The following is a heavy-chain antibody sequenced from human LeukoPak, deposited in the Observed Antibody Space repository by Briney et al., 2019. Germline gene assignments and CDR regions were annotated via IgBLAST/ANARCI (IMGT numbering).Heavy chain of an antibody. CDR2: ISDSGGST. J-gene: IGHJ4*02. D-gene: IGHD3/OR15-3a*01. CDR1: GITLSNYG. Sequence: GGSLRLSCAVSGITLSNYGMSWVRQAPGKGREWVAGISDSGGSTNYADSVKGRFTISRDNPKNTLYLQMNSLRAEDTAVYFCAKRGVVIRVILVGFHKAAYYFESWGQGALVTVSS. CDR3: AKRGVVIRVILVGFHKAAYYFES. V-gene: IGHV3-23*01.